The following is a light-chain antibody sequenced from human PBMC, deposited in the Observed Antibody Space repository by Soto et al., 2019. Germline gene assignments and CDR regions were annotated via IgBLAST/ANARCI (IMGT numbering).Light chain of an antibody. CDR3: SSYTNTRTYV. CDR2: DVA. V-gene: IGLV2-14*03. J-gene: IGLJ1*01. CDR1: YSDVGGYNY. Sequence: QSALTQPASVSGSPGQSITISCTGTYSDVGGYNYVSWYQHHPGKAPKLMIYDVASRPSGVSNRFTGSKSGNTASLTISGLQAEDEADYYCSSYTNTRTYVFGNGTKVTVL.